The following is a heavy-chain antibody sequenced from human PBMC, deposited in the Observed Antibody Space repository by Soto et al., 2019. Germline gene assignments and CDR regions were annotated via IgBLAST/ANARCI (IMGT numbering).Heavy chain of an antibody. Sequence: PSETLSLTCTVSGGSISSYYWSWIRQPPGKGLEWIGYIYYSGSTNYNPSLKSRVTISVDTSKNQFSLKLTSVTAADTAVYYCARSLAPYYYSLWGQGILVTVSS. V-gene: IGHV4-59*01. CDR3: ARSLAPYYYSL. CDR2: IYYSGST. CDR1: GGSISSYY. J-gene: IGHJ4*02. D-gene: IGHD3-10*01.